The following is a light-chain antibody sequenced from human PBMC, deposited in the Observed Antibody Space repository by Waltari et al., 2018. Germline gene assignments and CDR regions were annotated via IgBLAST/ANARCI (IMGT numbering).Light chain of an antibody. Sequence: EIVLTQSPGTLSLSPGESATLSCRARQSVSRTLAWYQQKPGQAPRLLIYDASSRATGIPDRFSGSGSGTDFSLTISRLEPEDFAVYYCQKYGSLPATFGQGTKVEIK. V-gene: IGKV3-20*01. CDR2: DAS. CDR1: QSVSRT. J-gene: IGKJ1*01. CDR3: QKYGSLPAT.